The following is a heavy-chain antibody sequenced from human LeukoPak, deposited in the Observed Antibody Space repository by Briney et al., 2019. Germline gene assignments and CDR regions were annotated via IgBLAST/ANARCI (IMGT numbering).Heavy chain of an antibody. CDR3: ARVVAADVHLDP. D-gene: IGHD6-13*01. V-gene: IGHV4-34*01. J-gene: IGHJ5*02. Sequence: SETLSLTCAVYGGSFSGYYWSRIRQPPGKGLEWIGEIDHSGSTNYNPSLKSRVTISVDKSKNQFSLKLSSVTAADTAVYYCARVVAADVHLDPWGQGTLVTVSS. CDR2: IDHSGST. CDR1: GGSFSGYY.